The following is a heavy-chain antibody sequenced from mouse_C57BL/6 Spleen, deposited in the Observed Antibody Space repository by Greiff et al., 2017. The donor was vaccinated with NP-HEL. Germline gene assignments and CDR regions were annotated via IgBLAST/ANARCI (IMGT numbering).Heavy chain of an antibody. D-gene: IGHD1-1*02. V-gene: IGHV1-9*01. CDR2: ILPGSGST. J-gene: IGHJ1*03. Sequence: QVQLQQSGAELMKPGASVKLSCKATGYTFTGYWIEWVKQRPGHGLEWIGEILPGSGSTNYNEKFKGKATFTADTSSNTAYMQLSSLTTEDSAIYYCSIDGLRHYGEYFDVWGTGTTGTVSS. CDR1: GYTFTGYW. CDR3: SIDGLRHYGEYFDV.